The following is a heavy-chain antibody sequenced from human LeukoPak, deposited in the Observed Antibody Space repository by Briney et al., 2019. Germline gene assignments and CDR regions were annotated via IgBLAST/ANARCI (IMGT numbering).Heavy chain of an antibody. V-gene: IGHV4-4*07. CDR2: IYTSGST. Sequence: SETLSLTCTVSGGSGGSISNYYWTWIRQPAGKGLEWIGRIYTSGSTNYNPSLKSPVTMSVDTSKNQFSLKLTSVTAADTAVYYCATSTLERGYSYMDVWGKGTTVTVSS. J-gene: IGHJ6*03. CDR1: GGSGGSISNYY. D-gene: IGHD3-16*02. CDR3: ATSTLERGYSYMDV.